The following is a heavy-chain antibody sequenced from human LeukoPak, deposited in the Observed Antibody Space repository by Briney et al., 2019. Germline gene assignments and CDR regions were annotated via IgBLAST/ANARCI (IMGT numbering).Heavy chain of an antibody. CDR1: GFTFSSYA. CDR3: AKRGDRSGWSYYFDY. J-gene: IGHJ4*02. V-gene: IGHV3-30-3*02. Sequence: PGRSLRLSCAASGFTFSSYAMHWVRQAPGKGLEWVAVISYDGSNKYYADSVKGRLTISRDNSENTLYLQMSSLTDEDTAVYFCAKRGDRSGWSYYFDYWGQGTLVTVSS. D-gene: IGHD6-19*01. CDR2: ISYDGSNK.